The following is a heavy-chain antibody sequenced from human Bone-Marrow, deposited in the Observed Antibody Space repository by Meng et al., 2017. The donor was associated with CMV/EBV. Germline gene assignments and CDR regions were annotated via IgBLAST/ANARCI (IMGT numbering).Heavy chain of an antibody. J-gene: IGHJ4*02. CDR1: GLTFSSYE. CDR3: ARVDCSSTSCYTLYY. CDR2: ISSSGSTI. V-gene: IGHV3-48*03. Sequence: GGSLRLSCAASGLTFSSYEMNWVRQAPGKGLEWVSYISSSGSTIYYADSVKGRFTISRDNAKNSLYLQMNSLRAEDTAVYYCARVDCSSTSCYTLYYWGQGTLVTVSS. D-gene: IGHD2-2*02.